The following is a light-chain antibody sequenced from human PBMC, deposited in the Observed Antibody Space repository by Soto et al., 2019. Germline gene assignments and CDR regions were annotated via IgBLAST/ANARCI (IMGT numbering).Light chain of an antibody. CDR2: GAS. Sequence: EIVLTQSPGTLSLSPGERATLSCRASQSVSSNYLAWYQQKPGQAPRLLIYGASSRATGIPDRFSGSGSGTDFTPTLRRLEREDFAVYYCQQYGSSYPWTFGQGTKVDIK. CDR3: QQYGSSYPWT. J-gene: IGKJ1*01. V-gene: IGKV3-20*01. CDR1: QSVSSNY.